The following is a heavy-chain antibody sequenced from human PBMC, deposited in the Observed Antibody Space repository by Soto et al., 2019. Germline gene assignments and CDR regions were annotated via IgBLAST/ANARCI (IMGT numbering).Heavy chain of an antibody. J-gene: IGHJ4*02. V-gene: IGHV3-30-3*01. D-gene: IGHD2-21*02. Sequence: QVQLVESGGGVVQPGRSLRLSCAASGFTFSSYAMHWVRQAPGKGLEWVAVISYDGSNKYYADSVKGRFTISRDNSKNTLYLQMNSLRAEDTAVYYCARGENPHIVVVTAMVDYWGQGTLVTVSS. CDR2: ISYDGSNK. CDR3: ARGENPHIVVVTAMVDY. CDR1: GFTFSSYA.